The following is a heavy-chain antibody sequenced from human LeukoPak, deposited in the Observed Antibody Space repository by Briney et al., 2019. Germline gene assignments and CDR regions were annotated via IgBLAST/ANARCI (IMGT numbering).Heavy chain of an antibody. Sequence: ASVKVSCKASGYTFTSYYMHWVRQAPGQGLEWMGIINPSGGSTSYAQKFQGRVTMTRDTSTSTVYMELSSLRSEDTAVYYCARDRGIAVAGNYFDYWGQGTLVTVSS. V-gene: IGHV1-46*01. CDR2: INPSGGST. J-gene: IGHJ4*02. D-gene: IGHD6-19*01. CDR3: ARDRGIAVAGNYFDY. CDR1: GYTFTSYY.